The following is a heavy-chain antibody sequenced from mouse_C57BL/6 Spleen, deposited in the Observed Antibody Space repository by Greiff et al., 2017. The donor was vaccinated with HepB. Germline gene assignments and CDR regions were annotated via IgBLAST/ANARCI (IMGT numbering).Heavy chain of an antibody. CDR3: ARGGYYDYDEYYYAMDY. Sequence: EVQLQQSGPELVKPGASVKISCKASGYSFTDYNMNWVKQSNGKSLEWIGVINPNYGTTSYNQKFKGKATLTVDQSSSTAYMQLNSLTSEDSAVYYCARGGYYDYDEYYYAMDYWGQGTSVTVSS. CDR1: GYSFTDYN. V-gene: IGHV1-39*01. J-gene: IGHJ4*01. CDR2: INPNYGTT. D-gene: IGHD2-4*01.